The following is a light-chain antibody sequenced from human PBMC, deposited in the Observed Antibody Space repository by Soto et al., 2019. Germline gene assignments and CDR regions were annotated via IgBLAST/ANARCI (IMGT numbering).Light chain of an antibody. Sequence: VLSQSPGTLSLSPGGRGTPSRRASQAVSSILLAWYQQKPGQAPRLLIYGASSRATGIPDRFSGSGSGTDFTLTVSRLEPEDFAVYYCQQHGTSPIFGGGTKVDIK. CDR3: QQHGTSPI. CDR1: QAVSSIL. V-gene: IGKV3-20*01. CDR2: GAS. J-gene: IGKJ4*01.